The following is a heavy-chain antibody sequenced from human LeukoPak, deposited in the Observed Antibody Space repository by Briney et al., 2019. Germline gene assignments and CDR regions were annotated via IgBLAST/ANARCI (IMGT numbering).Heavy chain of an antibody. V-gene: IGHV3-21*01. D-gene: IGHD3-3*01. J-gene: IGHJ4*02. CDR3: AREDRSRYYDFWSGPRDFDY. Sequence: PGGSLRLSCAASGFTFSSYSMNWFRQAPGKGLEWVSSISSSSSYIYYADSVKGRFTISRDNAKNSLYLQMNSLRAEDTAVYYCAREDRSRYYDFWSGPRDFDYWGRGTLVTVSS. CDR2: ISSSSSYI. CDR1: GFTFSSYS.